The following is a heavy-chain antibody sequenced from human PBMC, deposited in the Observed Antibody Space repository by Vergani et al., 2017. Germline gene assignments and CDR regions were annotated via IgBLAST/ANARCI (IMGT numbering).Heavy chain of an antibody. Sequence: QVQLVESGGGVVQPGGSLRLSCAASGFTFSSFGMHWVRQAPGKGLEWVAVISSDGSNKYYADSVKGRFTISRDNSKNTLYLHMNSLKSDDTAVYYCAKEGAKSFVYDFAQTRGGLAVWGQGTKVTVSS. D-gene: IGHD2-8*01. CDR2: ISSDGSNK. CDR1: GFTFSSFG. CDR3: AKEGAKSFVYDFAQTRGGLAV. J-gene: IGHJ3*01. V-gene: IGHV3-30*18.